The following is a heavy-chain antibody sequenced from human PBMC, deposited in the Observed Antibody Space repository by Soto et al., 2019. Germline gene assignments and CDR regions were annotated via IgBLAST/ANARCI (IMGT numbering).Heavy chain of an antibody. J-gene: IGHJ6*02. V-gene: IGHV3-13*05. CDR2: LGAADDP. CDR3: ARAYSGRLPRRADYYYAMDV. Sequence: GGSLRLSCAASGFTLSAYDMHWVRQAEGKGLEWVSALGAADDPYYLVSVKGRFTISRENAKNSLYLQMNNLRAGDTAVYYCARAYSGRLPRRADYYYAMDVWGQGTTVTSP. CDR1: GFTLSAYD. D-gene: IGHD2-15*01.